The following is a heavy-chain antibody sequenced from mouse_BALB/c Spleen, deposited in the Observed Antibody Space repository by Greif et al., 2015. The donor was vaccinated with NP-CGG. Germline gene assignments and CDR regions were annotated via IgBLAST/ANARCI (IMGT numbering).Heavy chain of an antibody. J-gene: IGHJ3*01. Sequence: QVQLQQSGAELVRPGASVKLSCKASGYTFTSYWINWVKQRPGQGLEWIGNIYPSDSYTNYNQKLKDKAPLTVDKSSSTAYMQLSSPTAEESAVYYCTRASSGPFAYWGQGTLVTVSA. CDR2: IYPSDSYT. D-gene: IGHD3-1*01. CDR1: GYTFTSYW. V-gene: IGHV1-69*02. CDR3: TRASSGPFAY.